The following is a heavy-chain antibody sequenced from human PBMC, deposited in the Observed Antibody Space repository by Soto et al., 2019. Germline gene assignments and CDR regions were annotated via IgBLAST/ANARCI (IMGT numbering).Heavy chain of an antibody. J-gene: IGHJ3*01. Sequence: GASVKVSCKASGYRFTSYGISWGRQAPGQGLERMGWISAYNGNTNYAQELQGRVTMATDTSTSTAYMELRSLRSDDTAVYYCARCSRRFCGLIISDAFYVWGQGTMVTVSS. D-gene: IGHD3-3*01. V-gene: IGHV1-18*01. CDR3: ARCSRRFCGLIISDAFYV. CDR1: GYRFTSYG. CDR2: ISAYNGNT.